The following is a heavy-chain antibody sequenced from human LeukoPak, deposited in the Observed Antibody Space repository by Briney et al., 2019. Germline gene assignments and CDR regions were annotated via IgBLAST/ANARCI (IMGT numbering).Heavy chain of an antibody. V-gene: IGHV3-23*01. CDR1: GFTFSSYG. CDR3: ANERSPMVPSPIDY. Sequence: QPGGSLRLSCAASGFTFSSYGMSWVRQAPGKGLEWVSAISGSGGSTYYADSVKGRFTISRDNSKNTLYLQMNSLRAEDTAVYYCANERSPMVPSPIDYWGQGTLVTVSS. J-gene: IGHJ4*02. CDR2: ISGSGGST. D-gene: IGHD3-10*01.